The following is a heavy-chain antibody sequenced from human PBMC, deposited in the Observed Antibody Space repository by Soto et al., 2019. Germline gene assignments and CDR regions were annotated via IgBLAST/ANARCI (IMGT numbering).Heavy chain of an antibody. CDR2: IYYSGST. CDR3: ARYKKEVRGVIISFYYGMDV. D-gene: IGHD3-10*01. CDR1: GGSISSYY. J-gene: IGHJ6*02. V-gene: IGHV4-59*01. Sequence: LSLTCTVSGGSISSYYWSWIRQPPGKGLEWIGYIYYSGSTNYNPSLKSRVTISVDTSKNQFSLKLSSVTAADTAVYYCARYKKEVRGVIISFYYGMDVWGQGTTVTVSS.